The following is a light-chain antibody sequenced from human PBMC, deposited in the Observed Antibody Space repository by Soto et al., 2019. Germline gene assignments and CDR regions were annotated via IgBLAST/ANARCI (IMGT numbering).Light chain of an antibody. Sequence: QSALTQPASVSGSPGQSITISCTGTSSDVGGYNYVSWYQQHPGKAPKLMIYDVSNRPSGVSKHFSGSKSGNTASLTISGLHAEDEADYYCSSYTSSSTRVVGGGTK. CDR2: DVS. J-gene: IGLJ3*02. CDR3: SSYTSSSTRV. CDR1: SSDVGGYNY. V-gene: IGLV2-14*01.